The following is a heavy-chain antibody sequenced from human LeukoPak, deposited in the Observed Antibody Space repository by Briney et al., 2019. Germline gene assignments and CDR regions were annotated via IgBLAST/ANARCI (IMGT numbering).Heavy chain of an antibody. D-gene: IGHD6-13*01. CDR2: IYSGGNT. Sequence: PGGSLRLSCAASAFTVSSNYMSWVRQAPGKGLEWVSVIYSGGNTYYADSVKGRFTLSRDSSKNTLYLQMNSLRAEDTAVYYCARRYSSTWTLDSWGQGTLVTVSS. CDR3: ARRYSSTWTLDS. CDR1: AFTVSSNY. V-gene: IGHV3-66*01. J-gene: IGHJ4*02.